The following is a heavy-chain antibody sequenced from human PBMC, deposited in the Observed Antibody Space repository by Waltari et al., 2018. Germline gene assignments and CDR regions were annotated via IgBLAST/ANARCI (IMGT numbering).Heavy chain of an antibody. J-gene: IGHJ5*02. Sequence: QLQLVESGGGVVQPGRSLRLSCAASGFALRSYAMHWVRQAPGKGLEWVAVISYDGSNKYYADSVKGRFTISRDNSKNTLYLQMNSLRAEDTAVYYCARPDYDILGFDPWGQGTLVTVSS. CDR3: ARPDYDILGFDP. CDR1: GFALRSYA. CDR2: ISYDGSNK. V-gene: IGHV3-30*01. D-gene: IGHD3-9*01.